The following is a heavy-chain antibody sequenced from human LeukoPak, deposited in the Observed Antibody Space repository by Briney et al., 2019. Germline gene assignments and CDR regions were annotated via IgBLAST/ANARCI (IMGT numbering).Heavy chain of an antibody. CDR2: IIPIFGTA. CDR1: GGTFSSYA. J-gene: IGHJ6*02. CDR3: ARSTVTNHYYYYGMDV. Sequence: AASVKVSCKASGGTFSSYAISWVRQAPGQGLEWMGGIIPIFGTANYAQKFQGRVTITADESTSTAYMELSSLRSEDTAVYYCARSTVTNHYYYYGMDVWGQGTTVTVSS. D-gene: IGHD4-17*01. V-gene: IGHV1-69*13.